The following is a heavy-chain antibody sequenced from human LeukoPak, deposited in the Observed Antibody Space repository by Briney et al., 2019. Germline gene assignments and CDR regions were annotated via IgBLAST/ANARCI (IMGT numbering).Heavy chain of an antibody. Sequence: PSETLSLTCTVSGGSICIYYWSWIRQPPGKGLEWIGYIYDRGSNTNYNPSLKSRVTISVDTSKNQFSLKLRSVTAADTAVYYCARDRPGIAVAGDAFDIWGQGTMVTVSS. V-gene: IGHV4-59*01. CDR2: IYDRGSNT. CDR3: ARDRPGIAVAGDAFDI. J-gene: IGHJ3*02. CDR1: GGSICIYY. D-gene: IGHD6-19*01.